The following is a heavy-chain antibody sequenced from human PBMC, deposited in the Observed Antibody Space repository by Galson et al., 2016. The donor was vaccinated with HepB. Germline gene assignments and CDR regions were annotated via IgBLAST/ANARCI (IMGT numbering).Heavy chain of an antibody. Sequence: SLRLSCAVSGFPFSSYSMSWVRQAPGKGLEWVSSISSTSTYVYYADSVKGRFTISRNNAKNSLYMQMNSLRAEDTGVYYCARDLRLGYSGSWRDFGYWGQGTLVTVSS. V-gene: IGHV3-21*01. J-gene: IGHJ4*02. CDR3: ARDLRLGYSGSWRDFGY. CDR1: GFPFSSYS. CDR2: ISSTSTYV. D-gene: IGHD6-13*01.